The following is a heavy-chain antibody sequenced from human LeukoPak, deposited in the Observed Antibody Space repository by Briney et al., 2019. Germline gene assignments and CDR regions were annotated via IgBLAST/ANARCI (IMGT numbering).Heavy chain of an antibody. CDR2: IHYSGST. Sequence: SETLSLTCTVSGGSISSYYWSWIRQPPGKGLEWIGYIHYSGSTNYNPSLKSRVTISVDTSKNQFSLKLSSVTAADTAVYYCARARGYFDYWGQGTLVTVSS. CDR1: GGSISSYY. CDR3: ARARGYFDY. V-gene: IGHV4-59*01. J-gene: IGHJ4*02.